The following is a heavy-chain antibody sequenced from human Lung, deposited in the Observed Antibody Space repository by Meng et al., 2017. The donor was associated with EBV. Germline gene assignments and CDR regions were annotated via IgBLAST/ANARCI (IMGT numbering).Heavy chain of an antibody. J-gene: IGHJ4*02. CDR1: GYTFGSYG. V-gene: IGHV1-18*01. D-gene: IGHD3-3*01. Sequence: QVHLLRAGPGVNKHGGSVRVSCKASGYTFGSYGICWVRQAPGQGLEWMGWFVNYVDTYPAPKFQGRVTMTTDTHTNTAFMELRSLTSDDTAVYYCASGTPSGYRYFDYWGQGTLVTVSS. CDR2: FVNYVDT. CDR3: ASGTPSGYRYFDY.